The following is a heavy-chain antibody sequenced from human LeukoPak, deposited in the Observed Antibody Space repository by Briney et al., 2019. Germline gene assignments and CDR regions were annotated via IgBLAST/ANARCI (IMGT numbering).Heavy chain of an antibody. CDR1: GFTFTSSA. CDR3: ARMGVATITHDAFDI. Sequence: ASVKVSCKASGFTFTSSAMQWVRQARGQRLEWIGWIVVGSGNTNYAQKFQERVTITRDMSTSTAYMELSSLRSEDTAVYYCARMGVATITHDAFDIWGQGTMVTVSS. J-gene: IGHJ3*02. D-gene: IGHD5-12*01. V-gene: IGHV1-58*02. CDR2: IVVGSGNT.